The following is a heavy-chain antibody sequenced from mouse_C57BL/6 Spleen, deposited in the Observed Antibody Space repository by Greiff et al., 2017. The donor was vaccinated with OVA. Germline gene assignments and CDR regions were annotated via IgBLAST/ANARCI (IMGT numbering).Heavy chain of an antibody. CDR1: GYTFTDYE. CDR3: TRWELGRAY. J-gene: IGHJ3*01. V-gene: IGHV1-15*01. CDR2: IDPETGGT. D-gene: IGHD4-1*01. Sequence: QVQLKESGAELVRPGASVTLSCKASGYTFTDYEMHWVKQTPVHGLEWIGAIDPETGGTAYNQKFKGKAILTADKSSSTAYMELRSLTSEDSAVYYCTRWELGRAYWGQGTLVTVSA.